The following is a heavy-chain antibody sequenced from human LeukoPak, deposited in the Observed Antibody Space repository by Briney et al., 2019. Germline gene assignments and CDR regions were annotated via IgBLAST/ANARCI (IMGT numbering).Heavy chain of an antibody. CDR1: GVSISSSNSY. V-gene: IGHV4-39*01. CDR2: IYYSGNT. D-gene: IGHD2-15*01. J-gene: IGHJ3*02. CDR3: ARGIRAFDI. Sequence: SETLSLTCTVSGVSISSSNSYWGWIRQPPGKGLEWIGSIYYSGNTYYNASLKSQVSISIDTSKNRFSLKLTSVTAADTAVYYCARGIRAFDIWGQGTMVTVSS.